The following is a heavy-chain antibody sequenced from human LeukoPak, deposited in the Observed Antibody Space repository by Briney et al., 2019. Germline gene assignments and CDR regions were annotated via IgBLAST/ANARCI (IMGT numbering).Heavy chain of an antibody. Sequence: GRSLRLSCAASGFTFDDYAMHWVRQAPGKGPEWVSGISWDSGSIGYADSVKGRFTISRDNAKNSLYLQMNSLRAEDTALYYCAKDTLRFLEWLFDYWGQGTLVTVSS. CDR3: AKDTLRFLEWLFDY. CDR2: ISWDSGSI. V-gene: IGHV3-9*01. CDR1: GFTFDDYA. D-gene: IGHD3-3*01. J-gene: IGHJ4*02.